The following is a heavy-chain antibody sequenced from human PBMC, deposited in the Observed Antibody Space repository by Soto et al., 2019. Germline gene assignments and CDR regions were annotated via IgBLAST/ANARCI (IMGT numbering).Heavy chain of an antibody. CDR2: VWYDGGNK. D-gene: IGHD5-12*01. V-gene: IGHV3-33*01. J-gene: IGHJ6*02. CDR1: GFTFSSYG. CDR3: VRAAGYSGNDYVYYYGMAV. Sequence: QVQLVESGGGVVQPGRSLRLSCAASGFTFSSYGMHWVRQAPGKGLEWVALVWYDGGNKYYADSVKGRFTISRDNSKNTLYLQMNSLGDEDTAVYYCVRAAGYSGNDYVYYYGMAVWGRGTTVTVSS.